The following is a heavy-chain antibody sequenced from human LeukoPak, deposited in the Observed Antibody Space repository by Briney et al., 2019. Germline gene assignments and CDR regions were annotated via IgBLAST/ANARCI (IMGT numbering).Heavy chain of an antibody. CDR2: IRYDGSNK. J-gene: IGHJ4*02. V-gene: IGHV3-30*02. D-gene: IGHD3-3*01. Sequence: PGGSLRLSCAASGLTFSSYGMHWVRQAPGKGLEWVAFIRYDGSNKYYADSVKGRFTISRDNSKNTLYLQMNSLRAEDTAVYYCAKAAHVLRFLEWLTHLDYWGQGTLVTVSS. CDR1: GLTFSSYG. CDR3: AKAAHVLRFLEWLTHLDY.